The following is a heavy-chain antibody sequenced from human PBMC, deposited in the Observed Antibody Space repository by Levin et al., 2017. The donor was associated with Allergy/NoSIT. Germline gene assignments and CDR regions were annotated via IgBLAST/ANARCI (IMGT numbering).Heavy chain of an antibody. CDR2: ISYDGNNK. Sequence: PGGSLRLSCAASGFTFSSYAIHWFRQAPGKGLEWVAVISYDGNNKYFADSVKGRFTISRDNSKNTLYLQMNTLGAEDTAVYYCARGKFGYSSPADYWGQGTLVTVSS. J-gene: IGHJ4*02. CDR1: GFTFSSYA. D-gene: IGHD6-13*01. CDR3: ARGKFGYSSPADY. V-gene: IGHV3-30-3*01.